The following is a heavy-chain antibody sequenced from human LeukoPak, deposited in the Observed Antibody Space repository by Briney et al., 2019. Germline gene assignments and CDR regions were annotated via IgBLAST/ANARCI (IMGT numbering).Heavy chain of an antibody. CDR1: GFTFSSYG. CDR2: ISYDGSNK. J-gene: IGHJ4*02. Sequence: GRSLRLSCAASGFTFSSYGMHWVRQAPGKGLEWVAVISYDGSNKYYADSVKGRFTISRDNSKNTLYLQMNSLRAEDTAVYYCAKAGVVVTAIRPSSFDYWGQGTLVTVSS. V-gene: IGHV3-30*18. D-gene: IGHD2-21*02. CDR3: AKAGVVVTAIRPSSFDY.